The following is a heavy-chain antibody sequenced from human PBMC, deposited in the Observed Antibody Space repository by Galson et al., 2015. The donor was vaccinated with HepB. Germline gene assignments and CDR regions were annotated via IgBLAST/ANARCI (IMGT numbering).Heavy chain of an antibody. CDR3: ARDRVEQWLENHFDY. CDR1: GFTFSTYP. V-gene: IGHV3-30*03. Sequence: SLRLSCAASGFTFSTYPMHWVRQAPGKGLEWVAVISYDGSIKFYADSVKGRFTISRDNSKNTLYLQMNSLRTGDTALYYCARDRVEQWLENHFDYWGQGTLVTVSP. J-gene: IGHJ4*02. D-gene: IGHD6-19*01. CDR2: ISYDGSIK.